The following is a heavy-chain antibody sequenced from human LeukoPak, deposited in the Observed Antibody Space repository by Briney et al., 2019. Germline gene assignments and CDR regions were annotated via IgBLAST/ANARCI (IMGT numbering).Heavy chain of an antibody. J-gene: IGHJ4*02. V-gene: IGHV4-34*01. CDR1: GGSFSGSS. CDR2: INHSGST. D-gene: IGHD2-2*01. CDR3: ARGLPSSIRLYFDY. Sequence: SETLSLTCAVYGGSFSGSSWNWIRQPPGKGLEWIGEINHSGSTNYNPSLKSRVTISVDTSKNQFSLKLSSVTAADTAVYYCARGLPSSIRLYFDYWGQGTLVTVSS.